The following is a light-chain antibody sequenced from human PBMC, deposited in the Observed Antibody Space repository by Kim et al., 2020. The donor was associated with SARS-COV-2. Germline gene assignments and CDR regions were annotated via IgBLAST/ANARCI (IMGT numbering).Light chain of an antibody. CDR1: SSNIGSNY. J-gene: IGLJ3*02. CDR2: SNN. CDR3: AAWDDGV. Sequence: QSVLTQPPSASGTPGQRVTISCSGSSSNIGSNYVYWYQQLPGTAPKLLIYSNNQRPSGVPDRFSGSKSGTSASLAISGLRSEDEADYYCAAWDDGVFGGGTQLTVL. V-gene: IGLV1-47*02.